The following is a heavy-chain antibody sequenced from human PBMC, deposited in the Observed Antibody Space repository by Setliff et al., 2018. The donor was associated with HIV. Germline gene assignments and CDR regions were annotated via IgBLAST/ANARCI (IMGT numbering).Heavy chain of an antibody. Sequence: SETLSLTCTVSGGSISTYFWSWVRQPPGKGLEWIGSMYHTGSTYYSPSLNSRFTISVDTSKNQFSLKLRPVTAADTAVYYCARQPLYNDYDWRSYYFDYWGQGSLVTVS. J-gene: IGHJ4*02. CDR2: MYHTGST. V-gene: IGHV4-59*08. D-gene: IGHD5-12*01. CDR1: GGSISTYF. CDR3: ARQPLYNDYDWRSYYFDY.